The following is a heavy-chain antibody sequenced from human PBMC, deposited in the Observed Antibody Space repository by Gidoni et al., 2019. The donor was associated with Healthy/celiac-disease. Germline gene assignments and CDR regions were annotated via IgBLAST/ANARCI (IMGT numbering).Heavy chain of an antibody. CDR2: IYYSGST. Sequence: QVQLQESGPGLVKPSETLSLTCTVSGGSISSYYWSWIRQPPGKGLEWIGYIYYSGSTNYNPSLKSRVTISVDTSKNQFSLKLSSVTAADTAVYYCARRVWYCGGDCYGRDAFDIWGQGTMVTVSS. V-gene: IGHV4-59*01. J-gene: IGHJ3*02. CDR1: GGSISSYY. D-gene: IGHD2-21*02. CDR3: ARRVWYCGGDCYGRDAFDI.